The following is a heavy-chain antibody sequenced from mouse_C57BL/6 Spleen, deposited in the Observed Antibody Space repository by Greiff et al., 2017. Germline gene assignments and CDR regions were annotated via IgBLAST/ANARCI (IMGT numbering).Heavy chain of an antibody. CDR1: GYTFTSYW. CDR2: IYPGSGST. CDR3: DLYYYGSSPDD. D-gene: IGHD1-1*01. J-gene: IGHJ2*01. Sequence: QVQLQQPGAELVKPGASVKMSCKASGYTFTSYWIPWVKQRPGQGLEWIGDIYPGSGSTNYNEKFKSKATLTVDTSSSTAYLQLSSLPSEDSAVYYCDLYYYGSSPDDWGQGTTLTVSS. V-gene: IGHV1-55*01.